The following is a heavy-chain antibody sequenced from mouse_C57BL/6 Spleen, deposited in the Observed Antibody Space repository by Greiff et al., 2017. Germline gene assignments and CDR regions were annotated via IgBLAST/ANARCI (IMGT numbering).Heavy chain of an antibody. Sequence: VQLQQPGAELVKPGASVKLSCKASGYTFTSYWMHWVKQRPGQGLEWIGMIHPNRGSTNYNEKFKSKATLTVDKSSSTAYMQLSSLTSEDSAVYYYARTPNGNYVGGAFDYWGQGTSVTVSS. D-gene: IGHD2-1*01. CDR3: ARTPNGNYVGGAFDY. V-gene: IGHV1-64*01. CDR1: GYTFTSYW. CDR2: IHPNRGST. J-gene: IGHJ4*01.